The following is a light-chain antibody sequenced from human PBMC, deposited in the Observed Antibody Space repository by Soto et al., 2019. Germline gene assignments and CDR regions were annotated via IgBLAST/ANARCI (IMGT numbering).Light chain of an antibody. Sequence: VLTQPPSVSGAPGQRVTISCTGSSSNIGAGYDVHWYQQLPGTAPKLLIYGNSNRPSGVPDRFSGSKSGTSASLAITGLQAEDEADYYCQSYDSSLSGFYVFGTGTKVTVL. CDR3: QSYDSSLSGFYV. CDR2: GNS. CDR1: SSNIGAGYD. V-gene: IGLV1-40*01. J-gene: IGLJ1*01.